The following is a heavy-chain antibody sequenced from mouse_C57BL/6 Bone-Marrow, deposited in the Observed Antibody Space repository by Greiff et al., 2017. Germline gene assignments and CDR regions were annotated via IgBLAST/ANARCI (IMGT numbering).Heavy chain of an antibody. Sequence: VQLQQSGAELVRPGASVKLSCTASGFNIKDDYMHWVKQRPEQGLEWIGWIDPENGDTEYASKFQGKATITADTSSNTAYLQLSSLTSEDTAVYYCTTEGATVPMWYFDDWGQGTTLTVSS. D-gene: IGHD1-1*01. CDR2: IDPENGDT. CDR1: GFNIKDDY. CDR3: TTEGATVPMWYFDD. V-gene: IGHV14-4*01. J-gene: IGHJ2*01.